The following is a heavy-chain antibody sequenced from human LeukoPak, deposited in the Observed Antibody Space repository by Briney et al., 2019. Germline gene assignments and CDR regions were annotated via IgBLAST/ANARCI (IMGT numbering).Heavy chain of an antibody. D-gene: IGHD3-10*01. J-gene: IGHJ4*02. Sequence: GGSLRLSCAASGFTFSSYWISWVRQAPGKGLEWVANIKQDGSEKYYVDSVKGRFTISRDNAKNSLYLQMNSLRAEDTAVYYCARTIMIRGGNDYWGQGTLVTVSS. CDR3: ARTIMIRGGNDY. V-gene: IGHV3-7*01. CDR2: IKQDGSEK. CDR1: GFTFSSYW.